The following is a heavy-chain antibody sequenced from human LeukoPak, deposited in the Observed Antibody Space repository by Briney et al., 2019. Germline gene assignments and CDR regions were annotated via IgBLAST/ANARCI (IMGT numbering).Heavy chain of an antibody. Sequence: PGGSLRLSCAASGFTFSSYEMNWVRQAPGKGLGWVSYISSSGSTIYYADSVKGRFTISRDNAENSLYLQMNSLRAEDTAVYYCAREIRDRERVVGATPPAFDIWGQGTMVTVSS. D-gene: IGHD1-26*01. CDR2: ISSSGSTI. CDR3: AREIRDRERVVGATPPAFDI. V-gene: IGHV3-48*03. J-gene: IGHJ3*02. CDR1: GFTFSSYE.